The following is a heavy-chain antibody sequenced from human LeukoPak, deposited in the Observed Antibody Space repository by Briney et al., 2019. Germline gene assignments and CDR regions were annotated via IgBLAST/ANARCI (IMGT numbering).Heavy chain of an antibody. J-gene: IGHJ4*02. CDR1: GFTFSSYA. V-gene: IGHV3-23*01. CDR2: ISGSGGST. D-gene: IGHD3-22*01. CDR3: AKASSSITMIVVAITPYFDY. Sequence: PEWSLRLSCAASGFTFSSYAMSWVRQATGKGLEWVSAISGSGGSTYYADSVKVRFTISRDNSKNTLYLQMNSLRAEDTAVYYCAKASSSITMIVVAITPYFDYWGQGTLVTVSS.